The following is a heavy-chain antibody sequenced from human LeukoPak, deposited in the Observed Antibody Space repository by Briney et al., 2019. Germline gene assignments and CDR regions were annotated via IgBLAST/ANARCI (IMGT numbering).Heavy chain of an antibody. CDR3: ASLGYCSSTSCPPPFDP. J-gene: IGHJ5*02. CDR1: GYTFTSYA. CDR2: ISAGNGNT. Sequence: ASVKVSCKASGYTFTSYAIHWVRQAPGQRLEWMGWISAGNGNTKYSQNFQGRVTFISNTSATTAFMELSSLRSDDTAVYYCASLGYCSSTSCPPPFDPWGQGTLVTVSS. D-gene: IGHD2-2*01. V-gene: IGHV1-3*01.